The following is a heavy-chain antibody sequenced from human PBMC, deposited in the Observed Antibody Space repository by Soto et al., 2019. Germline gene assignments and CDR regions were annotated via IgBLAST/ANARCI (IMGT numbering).Heavy chain of an antibody. V-gene: IGHV4-59*01. CDR1: GGSISGSY. J-gene: IGHJ4*02. CDR3: ARSVAVPGAHIGY. D-gene: IGHD6-19*01. Sequence: LSLTCSVSGGSISGSYWSWIRQSPGKGLEWLGYVYYTGSTNYSPSLRSRVSISVDASKNEFSLRLSSVTAADTAVYFCARSVAVPGAHIGYWGQGTQVTVSS. CDR2: VYYTGST.